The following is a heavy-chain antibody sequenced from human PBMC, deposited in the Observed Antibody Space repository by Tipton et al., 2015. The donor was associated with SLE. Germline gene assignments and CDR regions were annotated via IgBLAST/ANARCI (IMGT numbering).Heavy chain of an antibody. CDR2: ISGSGGST. D-gene: IGHD4-17*01. CDR1: GFTFSSYA. V-gene: IGHV3-23*01. Sequence: SLRLSCAASGFTFSSYAMSWVRQAPGKGLEWVSAISGSGGSTYYADSVKGRFTISRDNSKNTLYLQMNSLRAEDTAVYYCAKEIFAFGDSLGHYAMDVWGQGTTVTVSS. CDR3: AKEIFAFGDSLGHYAMDV. J-gene: IGHJ6*02.